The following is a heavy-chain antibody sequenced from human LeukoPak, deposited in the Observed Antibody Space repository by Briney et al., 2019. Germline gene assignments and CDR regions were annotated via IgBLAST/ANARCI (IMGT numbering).Heavy chain of an antibody. CDR3: ARGAIAAAGTLSV. D-gene: IGHD6-13*01. V-gene: IGHV1-2*04. CDR2: INPNSGGT. Sequence: GASVKVSCKASGYTFTGYYMHWVRQAPGQGLEWMGWINPNSGGTNYAQKFQGWVTMTRDTSISTVYMELSRLRSDDTAVYYCARGAIAAAGTLSVWGQGTLVTVSS. CDR1: GYTFTGYY. J-gene: IGHJ4*02.